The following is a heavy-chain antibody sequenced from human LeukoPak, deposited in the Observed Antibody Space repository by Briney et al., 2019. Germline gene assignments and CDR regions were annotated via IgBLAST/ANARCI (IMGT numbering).Heavy chain of an antibody. D-gene: IGHD3-9*01. J-gene: IGHJ4*02. CDR3: AKDAPILILTGYFPLDY. V-gene: IGHV3-30*18. CDR1: GFTFSSYG. CDR2: ISYDGSNK. Sequence: GRSLRLSCAASGFTFSSYGMHWVRQAPGKGLEWVAVISYDGSNKYYADSVKGRFTISRDNSKNTLYLQMNSLRAEDTAVYYCAKDAPILILTGYFPLDYWGQGTLVTVSS.